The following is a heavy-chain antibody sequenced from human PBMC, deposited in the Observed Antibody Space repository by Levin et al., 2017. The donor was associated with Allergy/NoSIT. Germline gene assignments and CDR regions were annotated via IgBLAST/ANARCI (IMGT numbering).Heavy chain of an antibody. J-gene: IGHJ4*02. CDR3: ATSDYCSGGSCPGDY. CDR1: GYSFTSYW. Sequence: GESLKISCKGSGYSFTSYWISWVRQMPGKGLEWMGRIDPSDSYTNYSPSFQGHVTISADKSISTAYLQWSSLKASDTAMYYCATSDYCSGGSCPGDYWGQGTLVTVSS. D-gene: IGHD2-15*01. V-gene: IGHV5-10-1*01. CDR2: IDPSDSYT.